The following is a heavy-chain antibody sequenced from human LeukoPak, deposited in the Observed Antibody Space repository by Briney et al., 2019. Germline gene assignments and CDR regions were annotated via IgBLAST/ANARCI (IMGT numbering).Heavy chain of an antibody. CDR1: GFTFSSYA. Sequence: GGSLRLSCAASGFTFSSYATSWVRQAPGKGLEWVSGISDSGGSTIYADSVKGRFTISRDNFKNTLYLQMNSLRAEDTAVYYCAKVDSGYTYGNFDYWGQGTLVTVSS. D-gene: IGHD5-18*01. V-gene: IGHV3-23*01. J-gene: IGHJ4*02. CDR3: AKVDSGYTYGNFDY. CDR2: ISDSGGST.